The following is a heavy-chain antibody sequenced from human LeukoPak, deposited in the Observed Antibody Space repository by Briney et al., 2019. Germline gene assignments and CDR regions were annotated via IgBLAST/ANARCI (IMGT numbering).Heavy chain of an antibody. V-gene: IGHV4-38-2*02. CDR3: ARPSLGWSNAFDI. Sequence: PSETLSLTCTVSGYSISSGYYWGWIRQPPGKGLEWIGSIYHSGSTYYNPSLKSRVTISVDTSKNQFSLKLSSVTAADTAVYYCARPSLGWSNAFDIWGQGTMVTVSS. D-gene: IGHD6-19*01. CDR1: GYSISSGYY. J-gene: IGHJ3*02. CDR2: IYHSGST.